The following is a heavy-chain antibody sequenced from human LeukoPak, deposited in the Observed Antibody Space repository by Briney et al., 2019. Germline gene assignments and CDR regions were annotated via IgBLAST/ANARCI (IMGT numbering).Heavy chain of an antibody. CDR1: GYSMTSGHY. CDR3: ARNSSKGWFDT. Sequence: PSETLSLTCAVSGYSMTSGHYWGWIRQPPGKGLEWIGSAYNSGSTHYNPSLKSRVTISVDTPKNQFSLKLTSVTAADTAVYFCARNSSKGWFDTWGQGTLVTVSS. J-gene: IGHJ5*02. V-gene: IGHV4-38-2*01. CDR2: AYNSGST. D-gene: IGHD2/OR15-2a*01.